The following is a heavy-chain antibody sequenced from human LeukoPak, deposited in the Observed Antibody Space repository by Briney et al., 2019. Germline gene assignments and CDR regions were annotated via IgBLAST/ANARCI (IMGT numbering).Heavy chain of an antibody. CDR2: ISYSGNA. CDR1: GGSISSGGYY. D-gene: IGHD1-26*01. J-gene: IGHJ2*01. CDR3: ARDWGATMVWYFDL. V-gene: IGHV4-31*03. Sequence: SETLSLTCTVSGGSISSGGYYWSWIRQHPGKGLEWIGYISYSGNAYYNPSLKSRVTISVDTSKNQFSLKVSSVTAADTAVYYCARDWGATMVWYFDLWGRGTLVTVSS.